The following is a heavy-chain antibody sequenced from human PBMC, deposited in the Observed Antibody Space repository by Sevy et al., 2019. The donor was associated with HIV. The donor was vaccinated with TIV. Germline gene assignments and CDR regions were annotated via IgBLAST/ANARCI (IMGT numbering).Heavy chain of an antibody. CDR2: ISYDGSNK. J-gene: IGHJ6*02. CDR1: GFTFSSYG. D-gene: IGHD6-13*01. CDR3: AKDKRSGSSSVHGYYYYYYGMDV. V-gene: IGHV3-30*18. Sequence: GGSLRLSCAASGFTFSSYGMHWVRQAPGKGLEWVAVISYDGSNKYYADSVKGRFTISRDNSKNTLYLQMNSLSAEDTAVYYCAKDKRSGSSSVHGYYYYYYGMDVWGQGTTVTISS.